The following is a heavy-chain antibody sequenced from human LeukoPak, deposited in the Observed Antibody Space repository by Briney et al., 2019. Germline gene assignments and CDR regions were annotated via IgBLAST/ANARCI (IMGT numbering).Heavy chain of an antibody. CDR3: TRHSYYYDSSGYCDFDY. CDR1: GFTFSGSA. CDR2: IRSKANSYAT. V-gene: IGHV3-73*01. Sequence: GGSLRLSCAASGFTFSGSAMHWVRQASGKGLEWVGRIRSKANSYATASAASVKGRFTIPRDDSKNTAHLQMNSLKTEDTAVYYCTRHSYYYDSSGYCDFDYWGQGTLVTVSS. D-gene: IGHD3-22*01. J-gene: IGHJ4*02.